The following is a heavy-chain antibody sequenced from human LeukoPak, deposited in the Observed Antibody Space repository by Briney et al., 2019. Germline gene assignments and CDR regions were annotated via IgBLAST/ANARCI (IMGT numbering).Heavy chain of an antibody. J-gene: IGHJ3*02. CDR1: GGSISSYY. V-gene: IGHV4-59*01. D-gene: IGHD2-21*01. CDR3: ARVLMWRLGAFDI. CDR2: IYHSGST. Sequence: SETLSLTCTVSGGSISSYYWSWIRQPPGKGLELMGYIYHSGSTNYNPSLKSRATISVDTSKNQFSLKLSSVTAADTAVYYCARVLMWRLGAFDIWGQGTMVTVSS.